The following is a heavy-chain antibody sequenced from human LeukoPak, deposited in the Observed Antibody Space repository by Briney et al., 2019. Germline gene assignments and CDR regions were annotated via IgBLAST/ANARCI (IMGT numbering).Heavy chain of an antibody. CDR3: ARDTLTFYYYDSSGYPY. D-gene: IGHD3-22*01. CDR2: IWYDGSNK. CDR1: GFTFSSYG. J-gene: IGHJ4*02. Sequence: PGRSLRLSCAASGFTFSSYGMHWVRQAPGKGLEWVAVIWYDGSNKYYADSVKGRFTISRDNSKNPLYLQMNSLRAEDTAVYYCARDTLTFYYYDSSGYPYWGQGTLVTVSS. V-gene: IGHV3-33*01.